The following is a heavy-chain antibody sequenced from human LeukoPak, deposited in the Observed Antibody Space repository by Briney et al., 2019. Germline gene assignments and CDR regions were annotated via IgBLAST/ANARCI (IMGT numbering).Heavy chain of an antibody. V-gene: IGHV1-2*02. J-gene: IGHJ4*02. D-gene: IGHD5-12*01. CDR3: MRGGHSGYECAFDY. Sequence: ASVKVSCKASGYTFTGYYMHWVRQAPGQGLEWMGWINPNSGGTNYAKKFQGRVTMTRDTYISTAYLELSRLRSEDTTMHQCMRGGHSGYECAFDYWGQGTLVSVSS. CDR2: INPNSGGT. CDR1: GYTFTGYY.